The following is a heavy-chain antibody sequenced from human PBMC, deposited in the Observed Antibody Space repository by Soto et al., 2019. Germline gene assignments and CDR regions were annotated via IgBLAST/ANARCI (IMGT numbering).Heavy chain of an antibody. CDR1: GGTFGSYA. CDR3: ARDLRIQLWPAQRYYYGMDV. D-gene: IGHD5-18*01. Sequence: GASVKVSCKASGGTFGSYAISWVRQAPGQGLEWMGGIIPIFGTANYAQKFQGRVTITADESTSTAYMELSSLRSEDTAVYYCARDLRIQLWPAQRYYYGMDVWGQGTTVTVSS. V-gene: IGHV1-69*13. CDR2: IIPIFGTA. J-gene: IGHJ6*02.